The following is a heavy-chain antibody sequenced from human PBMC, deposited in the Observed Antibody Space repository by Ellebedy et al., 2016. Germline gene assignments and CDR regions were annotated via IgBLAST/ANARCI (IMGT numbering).Heavy chain of an antibody. CDR2: IYSGGST. V-gene: IGHV3-66*01. CDR1: GFTVSSNY. CDR3: ARFVGTAQTAYFDY. D-gene: IGHD2-21*02. Sequence: GGSLRLSCAASGFTVSSNYMSWVRQAPGKGLEWVSVIYSGGSTYYADSVKGRFTISRDNSKNTLYLQMNSLRAEDTAVYYCARFVGTAQTAYFDYWGQGTLVTVSS. J-gene: IGHJ4*02.